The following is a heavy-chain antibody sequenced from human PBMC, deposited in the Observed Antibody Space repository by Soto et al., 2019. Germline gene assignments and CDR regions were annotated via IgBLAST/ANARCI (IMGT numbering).Heavy chain of an antibody. V-gene: IGHV4-59*01. D-gene: IGHD3-3*01. CDR3: ARVYDFWSGYYWFDP. CDR2: IYYSGIT. J-gene: IGHJ5*02. CDR1: GVSISTYY. Sequence: SETLSLTCTVSGVSISTYYWSWIRQPPGKGLEWIGYIYYSGITDSNPSLKSRVTMSVDTSKNQFSLRLSSVTAADTAVYYCARVYDFWSGYYWFDPWGQGTLVTVS.